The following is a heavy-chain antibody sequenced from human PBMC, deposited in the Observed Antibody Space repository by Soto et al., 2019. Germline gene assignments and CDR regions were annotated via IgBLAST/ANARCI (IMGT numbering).Heavy chain of an antibody. Sequence: GSLRHSCGASCVPIDVYGMTWVRQTPGKGLEWVSSITSNGNFLYYADAVRGRFSISRDNPKTSVSLEMNNLRAEDTAVYYCTRSDYGDAPGYWGQGTLVTVPS. CDR2: ITSNGNFL. J-gene: IGHJ4*02. CDR1: CVPIDVYG. V-gene: IGHV3-21*01. CDR3: TRSDYGDAPGY. D-gene: IGHD4-17*01.